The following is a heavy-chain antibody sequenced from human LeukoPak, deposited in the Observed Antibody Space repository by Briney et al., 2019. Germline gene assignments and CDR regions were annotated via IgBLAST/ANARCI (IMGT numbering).Heavy chain of an antibody. D-gene: IGHD2-15*01. J-gene: IGHJ4*02. V-gene: IGHV1-18*01. Sequence: ASVKVSCKSSGYTFTTYGITWVRQAPGQGLEWMGWISTYNGNTNYAQKLQGRVTMTTDTSTSTAYMELRSLRSDDTAVYYCARMVGGYSDVHFDHWGQGTMVTVSS. CDR3: ARMVGGYSDVHFDH. CDR2: ISTYNGNT. CDR1: GYTFTTYG.